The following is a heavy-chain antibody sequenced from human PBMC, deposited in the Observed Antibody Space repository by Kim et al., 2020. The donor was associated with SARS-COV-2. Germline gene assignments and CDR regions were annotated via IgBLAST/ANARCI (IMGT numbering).Heavy chain of an antibody. V-gene: IGHV4-39*06. D-gene: IGHD2-2*01. Sequence: RKRRVTISADTSKSQFPLKLSSVTAADTAVYYCAREGSTSRYFYYYGMDVWGQGTTVTVSS. CDR3: AREGSTSRYFYYYGMDV. J-gene: IGHJ6*02.